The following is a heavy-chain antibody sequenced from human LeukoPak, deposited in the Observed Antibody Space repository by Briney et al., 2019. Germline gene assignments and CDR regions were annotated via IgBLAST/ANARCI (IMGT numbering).Heavy chain of an antibody. V-gene: IGHV4-59*01. CDR2: IYNSGRT. D-gene: IGHD3-10*01. Sequence: PSETLSLTCTVSVLGDSFSTYSWSWIRQPPGKGLEWIGYIYNSGRTTYNPSLKSRLTISLDTSKNQFSLRLSSVTAADTAVYYCARHYDSGTYPLDYWGQGTLVTVSS. CDR3: ARHYDSGTYPLDY. CDR1: VLGDSFSTYS. J-gene: IGHJ4*02.